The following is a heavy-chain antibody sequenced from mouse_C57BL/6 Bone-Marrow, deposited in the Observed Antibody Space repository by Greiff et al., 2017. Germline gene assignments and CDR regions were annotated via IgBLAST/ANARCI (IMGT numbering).Heavy chain of an antibody. Sequence: QVQLQQPGAELVKPVASVQMSCKASGYTFTSYWITWVKQRPGQGLEWIGDIYPGSGSTNYNEKFKSKATLTVDTSSSTAYMQLSSLTSEDSAVYYCASPYYSDYWYFAVWGTEATVTASS. J-gene: IGHJ1*03. CDR2: IYPGSGST. V-gene: IGHV1-55*01. CDR3: ASPYYSDYWYFAV. CDR1: GYTFTSYW. D-gene: IGHD2-12*01.